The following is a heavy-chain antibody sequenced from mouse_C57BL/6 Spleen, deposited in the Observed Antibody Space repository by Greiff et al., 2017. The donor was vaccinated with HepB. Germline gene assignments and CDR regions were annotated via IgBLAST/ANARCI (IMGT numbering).Heavy chain of an antibody. D-gene: IGHD3-2*02. Sequence: VKLQESGAELVKPGASVKISCKASGYAFSSYWMNWVKQRPGKGLEWIGQIYPGDGDTNYNGKFKGKATLTADKSSSTAYMQLSSLTSEDSAVYFCARDSSGWFAYWGQGTLVTVSA. V-gene: IGHV1-80*01. J-gene: IGHJ3*01. CDR1: GYAFSSYW. CDR3: ARDSSGWFAY. CDR2: IYPGDGDT.